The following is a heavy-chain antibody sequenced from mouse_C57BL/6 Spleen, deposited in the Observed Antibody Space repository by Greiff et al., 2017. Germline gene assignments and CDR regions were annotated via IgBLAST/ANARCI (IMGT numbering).Heavy chain of an antibody. Sequence: EVKLMESGAELVRPGASVKLSCTASGFNIKDDYMHWVKQRPEQGLEWIGWIDPENGDTEYASKFQGKATITADTSSNTAYLQLSSLTSEDTAVYYCTPYYYGSSPSWFAYWGQGTLVTVSA. J-gene: IGHJ3*01. CDR3: TPYYYGSSPSWFAY. CDR1: GFNIKDDY. V-gene: IGHV14-4*01. CDR2: IDPENGDT. D-gene: IGHD1-1*01.